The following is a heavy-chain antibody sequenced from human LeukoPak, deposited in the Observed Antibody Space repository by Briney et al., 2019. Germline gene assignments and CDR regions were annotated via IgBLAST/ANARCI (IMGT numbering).Heavy chain of an antibody. D-gene: IGHD6-13*01. CDR3: ARVPGIAAAGAFDP. V-gene: IGHV4-31*03. Sequence: SETLSLTCTVSGGSISSGGYYWSWIRQHPGKGLEWIGYIYYSGSTYYNPSLKSRVTISVDTSKNQFSLKLSSVTAADTAVYYCARVPGIAAAGAFDPWGQGTLVTVSS. J-gene: IGHJ5*02. CDR2: IYYSGST. CDR1: GGSISSGGYY.